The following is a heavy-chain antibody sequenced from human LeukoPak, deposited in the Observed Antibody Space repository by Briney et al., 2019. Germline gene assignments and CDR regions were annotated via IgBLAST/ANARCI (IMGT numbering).Heavy chain of an antibody. D-gene: IGHD1-26*01. CDR2: IKQDGSEK. CDR3: ARDLMELVKWTSGRDVYYYYGMDV. CDR1: GLTFSSYW. V-gene: IGHV3-7*01. J-gene: IGHJ6*02. Sequence: GGSLRLSCAASGLTFSSYWMSWVRQAPGKGPEWVANIKQDGSEKYYVDSVKGRFTISRDNAKNSLYLQMNSLRAEDTAVYYCARDLMELVKWTSGRDVYYYYGMDVWGQGTTVTVSS.